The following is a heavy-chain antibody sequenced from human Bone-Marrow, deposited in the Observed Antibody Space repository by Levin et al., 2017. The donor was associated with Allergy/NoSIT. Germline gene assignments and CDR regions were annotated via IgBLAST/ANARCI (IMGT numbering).Heavy chain of an antibody. CDR2: MYHSDLP. CDR1: GYSISSGYY. Sequence: SETLSLTCTVSGYSISSGYYWGWIRQSPGKGLEWIGNMYHSDLPYYMPSLKSRVAISVDTSKNQFYLKMTSVTAADTAVYYCARFSSSSCFFDQWGQGTLVTVSS. D-gene: IGHD2-2*01. V-gene: IGHV4-38-2*02. CDR3: ARFSSSSCFFDQ. J-gene: IGHJ4*02.